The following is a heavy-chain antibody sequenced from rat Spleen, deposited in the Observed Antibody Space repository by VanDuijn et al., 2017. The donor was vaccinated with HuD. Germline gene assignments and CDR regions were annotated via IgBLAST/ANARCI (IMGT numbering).Heavy chain of an antibody. V-gene: IGHV2-4*01. J-gene: IGHJ2*01. CDR2: IWTGGNT. CDR1: GFSLTTYS. CDR3: ARVGYSSYVRYFDY. Sequence: QVQLKESGPGLVQPSETLSLTCTVSGFSLTTYSVSWVRQPPGKGLEWMGVIWTGGNTAYNSLLKSRLSISRDTSKSQIFLKMNSLQTEDTATYYCARVGYSSYVRYFDYWGQGVMVTVSS. D-gene: IGHD1-2*01.